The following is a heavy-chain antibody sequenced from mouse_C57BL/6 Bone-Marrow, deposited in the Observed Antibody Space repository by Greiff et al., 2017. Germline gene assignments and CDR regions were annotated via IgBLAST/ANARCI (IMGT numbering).Heavy chain of an antibody. CDR1: GYTFTDYY. CDR2: INPYNGGT. CDR3: AVYGSSYVPFAY. Sequence: VQLQQSGPVLVKPGASVKMSCKASGYTFTDYYMNWVKQSHGKSLEWIGVINPYNGGTSYNQKFKGKATLTVDKSSSTAYMELNSLTSEDSAVYYCAVYGSSYVPFAYWGQGTLVTVSA. J-gene: IGHJ3*01. D-gene: IGHD1-1*01. V-gene: IGHV1-19*01.